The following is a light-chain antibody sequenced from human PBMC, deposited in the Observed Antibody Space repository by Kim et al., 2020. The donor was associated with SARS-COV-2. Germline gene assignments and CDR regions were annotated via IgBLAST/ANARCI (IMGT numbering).Light chain of an antibody. J-gene: IGKJ5*01. CDR2: AAS. V-gene: IGKV1-16*01. CDR1: QDIANY. CDR3: QQYDTFPII. Sequence: DIQMTQSPSSLSASVGDTVTITCRASQDIANYLAWHQQKPGKAPNSLMYAASTLENGVPSRFSGSGSGTDFTLTINSVQPEDFATYYCQQYDTFPIIFGQGTRLEIK.